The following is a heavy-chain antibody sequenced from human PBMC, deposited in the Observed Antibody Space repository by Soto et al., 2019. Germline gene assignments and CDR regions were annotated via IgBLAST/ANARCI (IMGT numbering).Heavy chain of an antibody. V-gene: IGHV2-5*02. CDR1: GFSLTTSGVG. D-gene: IGHD3-3*01. J-gene: IGHJ4*02. Sequence: QITLNESGPTQVNPRQTLTLTCTFSGFSLTTSGVGVGWIRQSPGKAPEWLALIYWDDDKRYSPSLKSRLTTTKDTSKSQVVLTMADLDPADTATYYCAHRVLRTVFGLVTTTAIYFDFWGQGTPVAVSS. CDR2: IYWDDDK. CDR3: AHRVLRTVFGLVTTTAIYFDF.